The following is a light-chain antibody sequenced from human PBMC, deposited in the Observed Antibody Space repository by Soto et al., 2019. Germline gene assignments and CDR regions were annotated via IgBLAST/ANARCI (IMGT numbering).Light chain of an antibody. CDR3: QQYNNWPPWT. CDR2: DAS. Sequence: ILMTQSPATLSVSPGERATLSCRASQSVSNNLAWYQHKPGQAPSLLIYDASTRATGIPARFSGSGSGTEFTLTISGLQSEDFAVYYCQQYNNWPPWTFGQGTKVEIK. V-gene: IGKV3-15*01. CDR1: QSVSNN. J-gene: IGKJ1*01.